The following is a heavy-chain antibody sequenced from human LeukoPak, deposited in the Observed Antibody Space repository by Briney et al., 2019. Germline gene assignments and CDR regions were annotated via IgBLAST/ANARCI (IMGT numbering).Heavy chain of an antibody. CDR1: GYTFTSYG. V-gene: IGHV1-18*01. CDR2: ISAYNGNT. CDR3: ARVQGYYYYYGMDV. J-gene: IGHJ6*02. Sequence: ASAKVSCKASGYTFTSYGISWVRQAPGQGLEWMGWISAYNGNTNYAQKLQGRVTMTTDTSTSTAYMELRSLRSDDTAVYYCARVQGYYYYYGMDVWGQGTTVTVSS.